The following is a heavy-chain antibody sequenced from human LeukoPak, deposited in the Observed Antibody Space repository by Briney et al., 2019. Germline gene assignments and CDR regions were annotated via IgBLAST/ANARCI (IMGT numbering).Heavy chain of an antibody. CDR3: ARTYYYDSSGPPRLDY. Sequence: GESLKISCKGSGYSYTSYWIGWVRQMPGKGLEWMGIIYPGDSDTRYSPSFQGQVTISADKYISTAYLQWSSLKASDTAMYYCARTYYYDSSGPPRLDYWGQGTLVTVSS. CDR2: IYPGDSDT. D-gene: IGHD3-22*01. J-gene: IGHJ4*02. V-gene: IGHV5-51*01. CDR1: GYSYTSYW.